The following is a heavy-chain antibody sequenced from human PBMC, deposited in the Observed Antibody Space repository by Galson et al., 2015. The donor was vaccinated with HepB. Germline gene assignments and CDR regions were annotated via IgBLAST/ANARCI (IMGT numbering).Heavy chain of an antibody. D-gene: IGHD2-2*01. CDR1: GGTFSSYA. J-gene: IGHJ5*02. CDR2: IIPIFGTA. Sequence: SVKVSCKASGGTFSSYAISWVRQAPGQGLEWMGGIIPIFGTANYAQKFQGRVTITADESTSTAYMELSSLRSEDTAVYYCARDRYCSSTSCYPDGNNWFDPWGQGTLVTVSS. CDR3: ARDRYCSSTSCYPDGNNWFDP. V-gene: IGHV1-69*13.